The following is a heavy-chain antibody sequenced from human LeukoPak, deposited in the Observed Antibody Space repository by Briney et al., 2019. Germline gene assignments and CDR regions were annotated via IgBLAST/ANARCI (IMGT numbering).Heavy chain of an antibody. CDR3: TLVAAGTDAFDI. J-gene: IGHJ3*02. Sequence: GESLRLSCAASGFTFSSYSMNWVRQAPGKGLEWVSYISSSSSTIYYADSVKGRFTISRDNAKNSLYLQMNSLRTEDTAVYYCTLVAAGTDAFDIWGQGTMVTVSS. CDR1: GFTFSSYS. V-gene: IGHV3-48*04. D-gene: IGHD6-13*01. CDR2: ISSSSSTI.